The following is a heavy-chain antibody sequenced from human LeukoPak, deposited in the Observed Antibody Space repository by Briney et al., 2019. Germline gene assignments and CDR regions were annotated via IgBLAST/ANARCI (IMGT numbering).Heavy chain of an antibody. Sequence: GESLKISCKGSGYSFPNFWIGWVRQMPGRGLEWMGIIYPGDSNTRYSPSFQGQVTMSADNSISTAYLQWSSLKASDTAVYYCARLVGIKGDWYFDLWGRGTLVTVSS. V-gene: IGHV5-51*01. CDR3: ARLVGIKGDWYFDL. J-gene: IGHJ2*01. CDR1: GYSFPNFW. CDR2: IYPGDSNT. D-gene: IGHD1-26*01.